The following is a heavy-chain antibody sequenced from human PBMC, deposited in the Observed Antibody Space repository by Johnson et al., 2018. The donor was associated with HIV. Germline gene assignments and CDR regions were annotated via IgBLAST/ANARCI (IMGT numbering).Heavy chain of an antibody. Sequence: VQLVESGGGVVQPGGSPRLSCAASGFTVSSTYMSWVRQAPGKGLEWLSVLYSDGRTYYADPVKGRFTISRDGSKNTLFLQMNSLRAEDTAVYYCASPGITGTLGAFDIWGQGTMVTVSS. CDR1: GFTVSSTY. J-gene: IGHJ3*02. CDR2: LYSDGRT. CDR3: ASPGITGTLGAFDI. V-gene: IGHV3-53*01. D-gene: IGHD1-7*01.